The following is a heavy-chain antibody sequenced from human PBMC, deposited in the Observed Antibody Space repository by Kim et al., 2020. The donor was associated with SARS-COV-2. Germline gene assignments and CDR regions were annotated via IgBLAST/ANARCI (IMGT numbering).Heavy chain of an antibody. CDR3: ARVNTPGVVIPYYYYGMDV. V-gene: IGHV4-34*01. CDR1: GGSFSGYY. Sequence: SETLSLTCAVYGGSFSGYYWSWIRQPPGKGLEWIGEINHSGSTNYNPSLKSRVTISVDTSKNQFSLKLSSVTAADTAVYYCARVNTPGVVIPYYYYGMDVWGQGTTVTVSS. D-gene: IGHD3-3*01. CDR2: INHSGST. J-gene: IGHJ6*02.